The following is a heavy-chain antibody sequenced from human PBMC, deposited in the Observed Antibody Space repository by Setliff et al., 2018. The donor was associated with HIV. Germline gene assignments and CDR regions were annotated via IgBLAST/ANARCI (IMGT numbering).Heavy chain of an antibody. V-gene: IGHV1-46*01. CDR3: ARGSSALIMREFYDFWSATRDAWDY. CDR2: INPSGGST. D-gene: IGHD3-3*01. J-gene: IGHJ4*02. Sequence: GASVKVSCKASGYTFTAYYAHWVRQAPGQGLEWMGIINPSGGSTSYQQIFQGRVTMTRDTSTSTVYMELSSLRSEDTAVYYCARGSSALIMREFYDFWSATRDAWDYWGQGTLVTVSS. CDR1: GYTFTAYY.